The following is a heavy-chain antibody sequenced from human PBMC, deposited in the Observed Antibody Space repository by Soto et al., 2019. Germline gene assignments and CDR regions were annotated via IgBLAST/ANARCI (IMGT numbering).Heavy chain of an antibody. CDR1: GYTFSGYS. D-gene: IGHD2-21*01. J-gene: IGHJ6*02. CDR2: ISGYNGNT. Sequence: QVVLEQSGGEVKKPGASVKVSCKASGYTFSGYSITWVRQAPGQGLEWMGRISGYNGNTNYARTLRGRLTLTTDTSTSTAYMEFRSLTSDDTAVDYCARDVFCGGAPACPDMDFWGQGTTVTVSS. V-gene: IGHV1-18*04. CDR3: ARDVFCGGAPACPDMDF.